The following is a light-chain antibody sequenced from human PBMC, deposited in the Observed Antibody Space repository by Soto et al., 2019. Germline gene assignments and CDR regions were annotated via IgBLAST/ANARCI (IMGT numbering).Light chain of an antibody. CDR3: CSYAGSRTPLI. CDR2: EVS. CDR1: SSDVGSYNL. Sequence: QSALTQAASVSGSPGQSITISCTGTSSDVGSYNLVSWYQQHPGKAPKLMIYEVSKRPSGLSNRFSGSKSDNTASLTISGLQAEDEADYYCCSYAGSRTPLIFGTGTKVTVL. V-gene: IGLV2-23*02. J-gene: IGLJ1*01.